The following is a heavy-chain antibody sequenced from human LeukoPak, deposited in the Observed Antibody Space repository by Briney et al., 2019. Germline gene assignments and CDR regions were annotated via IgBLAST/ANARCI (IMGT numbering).Heavy chain of an antibody. D-gene: IGHD1-26*01. CDR2: IYYSGTTYT. V-gene: IGHV4-39*01. CDR1: GGSISSSSYY. CDR3: ASSGSGSYGEYDY. Sequence: SETLSLTCTVSGGSISSSSYYWGWIRQSPGKGLEWIGSIYYSGTTYTYYNPSLKSRVTISVDTSKNQFSLKLSSVTAADTAVYYCASSGSGSYGEYDYWGQGTLVTVSS. J-gene: IGHJ4*02.